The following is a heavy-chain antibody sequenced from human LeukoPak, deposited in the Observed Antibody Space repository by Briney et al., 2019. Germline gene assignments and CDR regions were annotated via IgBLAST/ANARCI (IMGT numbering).Heavy chain of an antibody. CDR1: GGSFSGYY. CDR2: INHSGST. Sequence: PSETLSLTCAVYGGSFSGYYWSWIRQPPGKGLEWIGEINHSGSTNYNPSLKSRVTISVDTSKNQFSLKLSSVTAADTAVYYCARSYYYDSSGPGYAFGIWGQGTMVTVSS. D-gene: IGHD3-22*01. J-gene: IGHJ3*02. V-gene: IGHV4-34*01. CDR3: ARSYYYDSSGPGYAFGI.